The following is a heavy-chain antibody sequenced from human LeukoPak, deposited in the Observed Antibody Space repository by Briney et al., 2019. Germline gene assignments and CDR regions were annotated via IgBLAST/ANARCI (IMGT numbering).Heavy chain of an antibody. Sequence: GRSPRLSCAASGFTFSSYAMSWVRQAPGKGLEWVSAISGSGGSTYYADSVKGRFTISRDNSKNTLYLQMNSLRAEDTAVYYCAKYFVVVTAFDSWGQGTLVTVSS. CDR3: AKYFVVVTAFDS. CDR1: GFTFSSYA. J-gene: IGHJ4*02. V-gene: IGHV3-23*01. D-gene: IGHD2-21*02. CDR2: ISGSGGST.